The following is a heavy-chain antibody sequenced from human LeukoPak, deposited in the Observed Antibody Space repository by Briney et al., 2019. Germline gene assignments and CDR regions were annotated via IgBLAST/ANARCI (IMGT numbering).Heavy chain of an antibody. D-gene: IGHD6-13*01. CDR2: ISYDGSNK. CDR1: GFTFSSYA. J-gene: IGHJ4*02. V-gene: IGHV3-30*04. Sequence: PGRSLRLSCATSGFTFSSYAMHWVRQAPGKGLEWVAVISYDGSNKYYADSVKGRFTISRDNSKNTLYLQMNSLRAEDTAVYYCAKEVYSSSWNDYWGQGTLVTVSS. CDR3: AKEVYSSSWNDY.